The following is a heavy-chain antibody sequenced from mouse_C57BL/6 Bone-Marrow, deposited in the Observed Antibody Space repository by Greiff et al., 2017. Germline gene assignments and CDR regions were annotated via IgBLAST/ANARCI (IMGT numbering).Heavy chain of an antibody. D-gene: IGHD3-1*01. V-gene: IGHV1-22*01. Sequence: VQLQQSGPELVKPGASVKMSCKASGYTFTDYNMHWVKQSHGKSLEWIGYINPNNGGTSYNQKFKGKATLTVNKSSTTAYMELRSLTSEDSAVYYCARSGLPTWFAYWGQGTLVTVSA. CDR2: INPNNGGT. CDR3: ARSGLPTWFAY. J-gene: IGHJ3*01. CDR1: GYTFTDYN.